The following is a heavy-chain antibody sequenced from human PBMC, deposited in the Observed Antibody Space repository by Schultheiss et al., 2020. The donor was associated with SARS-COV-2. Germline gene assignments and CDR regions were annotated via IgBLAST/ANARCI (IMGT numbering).Heavy chain of an antibody. CDR1: GFTFSSYG. Sequence: GESLKISCAASGFTFSSYGMHWVRQAPGKGLEWVAVIWYDGSNKYYADSVKGRFTISRDNSKNTLYLQMNSLRAEDTAVYYCARDSRYWDGGPDAFDIWGQGTTVTVSS. CDR2: IWYDGSNK. J-gene: IGHJ3*02. V-gene: IGHV3-33*01. D-gene: IGHD4-23*01. CDR3: ARDSRYWDGGPDAFDI.